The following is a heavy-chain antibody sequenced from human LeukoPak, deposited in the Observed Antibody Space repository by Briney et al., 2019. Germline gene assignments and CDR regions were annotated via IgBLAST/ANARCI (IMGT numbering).Heavy chain of an antibody. Sequence: GGSLRLSCAASGFTFSSYAMNWVRQAPGKGLEWVSSISTSSNYIYYADSVKGRFTISRDNAKNSLYLQMNSLRVEDTDVYYCAGDVGASAPDAFDIWGQGTMVTVSS. J-gene: IGHJ3*02. CDR1: GFTFSSYA. CDR2: ISTSSNYI. CDR3: AGDVGASAPDAFDI. D-gene: IGHD1-26*01. V-gene: IGHV3-21*01.